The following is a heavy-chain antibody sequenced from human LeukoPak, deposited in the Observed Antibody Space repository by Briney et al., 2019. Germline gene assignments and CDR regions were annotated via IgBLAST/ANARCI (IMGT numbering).Heavy chain of an antibody. CDR2: ISGSGGST. CDR1: GFTFSSYA. D-gene: IGHD3-10*01. V-gene: IGHV3-23*01. Sequence: GGSLRLSCAASGFTFSSYAMSWVRQAPGKGLEWVSAISGSGGSTYYADSVKGRLTISRDNSKNTLYLQMNSLRAEDTAVYYCAAKLPSGIAFYWGQGTLVTVSS. J-gene: IGHJ4*02. CDR3: AAKLPSGIAFY.